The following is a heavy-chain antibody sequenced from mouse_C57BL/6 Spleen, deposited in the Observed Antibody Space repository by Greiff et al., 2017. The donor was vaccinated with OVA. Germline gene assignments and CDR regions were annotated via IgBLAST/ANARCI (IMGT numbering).Heavy chain of an antibody. CDR2: INPNNGGT. V-gene: IGHV1-26*01. Sequence: REQSGPELVRPGASCQISCKASGSPFPYYYIPLVKQSHGKTLEWIGDINPNNGGTSYNQKFTGRATLTVDKSSSTAEVELRSLTSEDSAVYYCARANYDYDYAMDYWGQGTSVTVSS. CDR1: GSPFPYYY. CDR3: ARANYDYDYAMDY. D-gene: IGHD2-4*01. J-gene: IGHJ4*01.